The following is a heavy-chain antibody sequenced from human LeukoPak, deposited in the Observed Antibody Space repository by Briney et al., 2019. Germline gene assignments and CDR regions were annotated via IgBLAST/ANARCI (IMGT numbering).Heavy chain of an antibody. V-gene: IGHV4-34*01. CDR1: GGSFSGSF. CDR2: INHSGHI. Sequence: PSETLSLTCDVYGGSFSGSFWTWIRQPPGKGLEWIGEINHSGHINYNPALKSRVAISADTSSNRISLKLSSVTAADTAVYYCASLPVYYHVLTGRYYYALDAWGQGTTVTVSS. CDR3: ASLPVYYHVLTGRYYYALDA. J-gene: IGHJ6*02. D-gene: IGHD3-9*01.